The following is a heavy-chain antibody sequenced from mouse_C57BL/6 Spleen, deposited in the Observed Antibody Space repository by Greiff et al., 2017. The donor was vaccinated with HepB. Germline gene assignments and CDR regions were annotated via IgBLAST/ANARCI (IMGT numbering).Heavy chain of an antibody. CDR3: ARKLGDYYAMDY. CDR2: IYPRSGNT. D-gene: IGHD1-3*01. J-gene: IGHJ4*01. CDR1: GYTFTSYG. V-gene: IGHV1-81*01. Sequence: VQLVESGAELARPGASVKLSCKASGYTFTSYGISWVKQRTGQGLEWIGEIYPRSGNTYYNEKFKGKATLTADKSSSTAYMELRSLTSEDSAVYFCARKLGDYYAMDYWGQGTSVTVSS.